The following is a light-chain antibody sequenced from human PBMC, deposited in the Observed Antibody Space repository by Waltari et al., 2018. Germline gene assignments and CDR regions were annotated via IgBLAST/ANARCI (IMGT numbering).Light chain of an antibody. CDR3: GTWDSSLSGAV. V-gene: IGLV1-51*02. J-gene: IGLJ7*01. CDR2: ENS. Sequence: QSVLTQPPSVSAAPGQRVTISCSGGSSNIWNNYVSRYRQFPGTAPKLLIYENSERPSGIPGRFSGSKSGTSATLDITGLQAGDEADYYCGTWDSSLSGAVFGGGTHLTVL. CDR1: SSNIWNNY.